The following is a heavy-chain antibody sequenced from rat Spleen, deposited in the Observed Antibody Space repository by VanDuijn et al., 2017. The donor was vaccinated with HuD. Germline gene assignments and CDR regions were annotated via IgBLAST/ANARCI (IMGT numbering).Heavy chain of an antibody. D-gene: IGHD1-11*01. CDR1: GFIFSDYN. V-gene: IGHV5S10*01. CDR3: ARHSDGGYSPYWYFDF. Sequence: EVQLVESGGGLVQPGGSLKLSCAASGFIFSDYNMAWVRQSPKKGLEWVATIIYDGSRTFYRDSVKGRFTISRDNAKSTLYLQMDSLRSEDTATYYCARHSDGGYSPYWYFDFWGPGTMVTVSS. J-gene: IGHJ1*01. CDR2: IIYDGSRT.